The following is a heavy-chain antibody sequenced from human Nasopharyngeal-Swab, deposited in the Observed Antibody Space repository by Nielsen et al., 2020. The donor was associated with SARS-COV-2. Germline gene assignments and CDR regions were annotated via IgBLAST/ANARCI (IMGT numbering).Heavy chain of an antibody. CDR2: ISSSSSTI. CDR1: GFTFSSYS. CDR3: ARESYNWNVYYYYGMDV. D-gene: IGHD1-1*01. V-gene: IGHV3-48*04. Sequence: GGSLRLSCAASGFTFSSYSMNWVRQAPGKGLEWVSYISSSSSTIYYADSVKGRFTISRDNAKNTLYLQMNSLRAEDTAVYYCARESYNWNVYYYYGMDVWGQGTTVTVSS. J-gene: IGHJ6*02.